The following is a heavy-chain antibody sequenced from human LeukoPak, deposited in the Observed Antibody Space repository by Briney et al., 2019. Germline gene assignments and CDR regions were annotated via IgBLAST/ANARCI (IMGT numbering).Heavy chain of an antibody. V-gene: IGHV3-23*01. CDR1: GFTFSSYA. Sequence: GGSLRLSCAASGFTFSSYAMSWVRQAPGKGLEWVSAISGSGGSTYYADSVKGRFTISRDNSKNTLYLQMNSLRAEDTAVYYCAGQNYDFWSGYYCTHYYFDYWGQGTLVTVSS. D-gene: IGHD3-3*01. CDR2: ISGSGGST. J-gene: IGHJ4*02. CDR3: AGQNYDFWSGYYCTHYYFDY.